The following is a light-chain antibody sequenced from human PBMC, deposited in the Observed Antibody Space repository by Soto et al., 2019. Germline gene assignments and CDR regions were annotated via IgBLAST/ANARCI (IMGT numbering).Light chain of an antibody. CDR2: SNN. Sequence: QSVLTQTPSASGTPGQRVTTSCSGSSSNIGSNTVNWYQQLPGTAPKLLIYSNNQRPSGVPDRFSGSKSGTSASLAISGLQSEDEADYYCAAWDDSLNGYVFGTGTKLTVL. V-gene: IGLV1-44*01. J-gene: IGLJ1*01. CDR3: AAWDDSLNGYV. CDR1: SSNIGSNT.